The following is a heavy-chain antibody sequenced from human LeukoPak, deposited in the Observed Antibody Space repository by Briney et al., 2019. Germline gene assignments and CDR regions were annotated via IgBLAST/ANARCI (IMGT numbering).Heavy chain of an antibody. CDR2: ISSTSGTK. Sequence: GGVLGPFWSGFWIRFTWFCLNLGRQAPGKGVGWVLIISSTSGTKEYADSVNGRFTISRDNAKNSLYLQIDGLRVEDTAVYYCARVSFTSAWSFDYWGPGTLVSVSS. J-gene: IGHJ4*02. V-gene: IGHV3-48*04. CDR1: WIRFTWFC. D-gene: IGHD6-19*01. CDR3: ARVSFTSAWSFDY.